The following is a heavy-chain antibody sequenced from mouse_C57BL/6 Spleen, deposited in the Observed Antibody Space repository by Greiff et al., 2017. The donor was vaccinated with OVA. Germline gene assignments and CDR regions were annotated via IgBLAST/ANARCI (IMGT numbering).Heavy chain of an antibody. Sequence: VQLQQSGPELVKPGASVKISCKASGYAFSSSWMNWVKQRPGKGLEWIGRIYPGDGDTNYNGKFKGKATLTADKSSSTAYMQLSSLTSEDSAVYFCARRNWDEGNYAMDYWGQGTSVTVSS. CDR2: IYPGDGDT. CDR3: ARRNWDEGNYAMDY. V-gene: IGHV1-82*01. D-gene: IGHD4-1*01. CDR1: GYAFSSSW. J-gene: IGHJ4*01.